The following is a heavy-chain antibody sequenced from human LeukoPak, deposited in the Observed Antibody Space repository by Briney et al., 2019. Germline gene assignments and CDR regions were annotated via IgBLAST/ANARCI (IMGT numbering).Heavy chain of an antibody. D-gene: IGHD3-10*01. J-gene: IGHJ5*02. CDR1: GGSISGGGYS. CDR2: IYHSGST. Sequence: SETLSLTCAVSGGSISGGGYSWSWIRQPPGKGLEWIGYIYHSGSTYYNPSLKSRVTISVDRSKNQFSLKLSSVTAADTAVYYCARGPRLWFGELFVDPWGQGTLVTVSS. V-gene: IGHV4-30-2*01. CDR3: ARGPRLWFGELFVDP.